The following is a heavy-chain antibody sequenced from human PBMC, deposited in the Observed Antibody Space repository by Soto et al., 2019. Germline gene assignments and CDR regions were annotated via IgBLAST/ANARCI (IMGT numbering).Heavy chain of an antibody. Sequence: ASVKVSCKASGFTFTTSALQWVRQARGQRLEWIGWIVVDSGNTVYAQKFQERVTITRDMSTSTAYMELSSLSSDDTAVYYCAREVTALGNDYWGQGTLVTVSS. CDR3: AREVTALGNDY. CDR1: GFTFTTSA. CDR2: IVVDSGNT. V-gene: IGHV1-58*01. D-gene: IGHD4-4*01. J-gene: IGHJ4*02.